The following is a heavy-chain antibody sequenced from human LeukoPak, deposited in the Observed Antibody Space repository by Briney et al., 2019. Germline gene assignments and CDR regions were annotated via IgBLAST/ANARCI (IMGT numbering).Heavy chain of an antibody. D-gene: IGHD5-24*01. CDR1: GYTFTNYG. CDR3: ARAPPGYNNEWDFDY. J-gene: IGHJ4*02. CDR2: ISAKNGNT. Sequence: GASVKVSCKASGYTFTNYGVTWVRQVPGQGLEWMGWISAKNGNTKYEQEVQGRVTMTIDRSTDTAYMELNSLRFDDTAVYYCARAPPGYNNEWDFDYWGQGTLVTVSS. V-gene: IGHV1-18*04.